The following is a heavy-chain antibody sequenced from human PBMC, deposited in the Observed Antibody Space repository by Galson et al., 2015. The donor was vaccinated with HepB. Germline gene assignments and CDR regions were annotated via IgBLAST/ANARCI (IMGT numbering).Heavy chain of an antibody. D-gene: IGHD5-18*01. Sequence: LSLTCTVSGASISSSLYYWVWIRQPPEKGLEWIGSIYYTGNTYYKSSLKSRVTISADMSKNQFSLKVNSVTAADTAVYYCARAAGDSSTYANDCWGQGTLVTVSS. CDR2: IYYTGNT. V-gene: IGHV4-39*07. J-gene: IGHJ4*02. CDR1: GASISSSLYY. CDR3: ARAAGDSSTYANDC.